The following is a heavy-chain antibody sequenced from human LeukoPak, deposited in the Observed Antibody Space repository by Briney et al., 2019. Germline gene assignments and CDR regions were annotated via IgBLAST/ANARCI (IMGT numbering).Heavy chain of an antibody. CDR3: AKLAGISGWYVYYFDY. CDR1: GFTFSDYC. D-gene: IGHD6-19*01. Sequence: PGGSLRLSCAASGFTFSDYCMSWIRQAPGKGLEWVSYISSSGSTIYYADSVKGRFTISRDNAKNSLYLQMNSLRAEDTAVYYCAKLAGISGWYVYYFDYWGQGTLVTVS. CDR2: ISSSGSTI. V-gene: IGHV3-11*01. J-gene: IGHJ4*02.